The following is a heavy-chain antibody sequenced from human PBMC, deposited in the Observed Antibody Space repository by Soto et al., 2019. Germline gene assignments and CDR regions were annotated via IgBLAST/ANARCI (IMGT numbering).Heavy chain of an antibody. D-gene: IGHD1-26*01. CDR1: GFTFTNYW. V-gene: IGHV3-74*01. CDR2: VDGEGSGT. CDR3: GSVFEH. J-gene: IGHJ4*02. Sequence: EVQLVESGGGLVQPGGSLRLSCAASGFTFTNYWMRWVRQAPGKGLQWVARVDGEGSGTSYADSVKGRFTISRDNAKNTLSLLMIGLRADDPAVYYCGSVFEHWGWGTLVTVSS.